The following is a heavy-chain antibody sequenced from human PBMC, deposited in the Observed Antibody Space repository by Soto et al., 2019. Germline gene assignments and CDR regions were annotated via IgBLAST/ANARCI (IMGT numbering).Heavy chain of an antibody. CDR3: AREGIAAAGTGAYFDY. V-gene: IGHV1-69*01. Sequence: QVQLVQSGAEVKKPGSSVKVSCKASGGTFSSYAISWVRQAPGQGLEWMGGIIPIFGTANYAQKFQGRVTITADESTSTAYMELRSVRSEDTAVYYCAREGIAAAGTGAYFDYWGQGTLVTVSS. CDR2: IIPIFGTA. CDR1: GGTFSSYA. J-gene: IGHJ4*02. D-gene: IGHD6-13*01.